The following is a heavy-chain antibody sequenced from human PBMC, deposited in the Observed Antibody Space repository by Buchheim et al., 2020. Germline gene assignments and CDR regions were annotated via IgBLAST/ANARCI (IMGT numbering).Heavy chain of an antibody. V-gene: IGHV3-23*01. CDR2: ISGSGGGT. Sequence: EVQLLESGGALVQPGGSLRLSCAASGFSFNNYAMNWVRQAPGKGLEWVSFISGSGGGTYYADSVKGRFTISRDNPKNTLYLQMNSLSAEDTAVYFCAKAPLRYYYDSSVFYWYFELWGRGTL. J-gene: IGHJ2*01. CDR3: AKAPLRYYYDSSVFYWYFEL. CDR1: GFSFNNYA. D-gene: IGHD3-22*01.